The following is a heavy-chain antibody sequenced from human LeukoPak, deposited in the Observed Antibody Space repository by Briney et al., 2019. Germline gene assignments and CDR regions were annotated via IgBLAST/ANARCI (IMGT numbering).Heavy chain of an antibody. Sequence: GGSLRLSCAASGFTFSDYYMSWIRQAPGKGLEWVSYISSSGSTIYYADSVKGRFTISRDNAKNSLYLQMNSLRAEDTAVYYCATTNLPGPVPRGDAFDIWGQGTMVTVSS. J-gene: IGHJ3*02. V-gene: IGHV3-11*04. CDR2: ISSSGSTI. CDR1: GFTFSDYY. CDR3: ATTNLPGPVPRGDAFDI. D-gene: IGHD1-14*01.